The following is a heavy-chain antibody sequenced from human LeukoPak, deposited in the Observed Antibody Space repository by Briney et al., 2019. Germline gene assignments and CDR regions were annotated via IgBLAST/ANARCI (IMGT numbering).Heavy chain of an antibody. J-gene: IGHJ5*02. CDR1: GFTFSSYW. CDR2: IKQDGSEK. D-gene: IGHD2-2*01. CDR3: ARAGGPYCSSTSCANWFDP. Sequence: GGSLRLSCAAPGFTFSSYWMSWVRQAPGKGLEWLANIKQDGSEKYYVDSVKGRFTISRDNAKNSLYLQMNSLRAEDTAVYYCARAGGPYCSSTSCANWFDPWGQGTLVTVSS. V-gene: IGHV3-7*03.